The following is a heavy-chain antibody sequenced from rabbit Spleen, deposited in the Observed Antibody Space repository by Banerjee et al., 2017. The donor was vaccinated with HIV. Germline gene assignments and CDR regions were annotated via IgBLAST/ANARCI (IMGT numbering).Heavy chain of an antibody. J-gene: IGHJ6*01. V-gene: IGHV1S45*01. CDR2: AYAGSSGST. Sequence: EQLEESGGGLVKPEGSLTLTCKASGVSLSDKDVMCWVRQAPGKGLEWVACAYAGSSGSTYSATWANGRFTISKTSSTTVTLQMTSLTAADTATYFCARDSGTSFSTYGMDLWGPGTLVTVS. D-gene: IGHD8-1*01. CDR1: GVSLSDKDV. CDR3: ARDSGTSFSTYGMDL.